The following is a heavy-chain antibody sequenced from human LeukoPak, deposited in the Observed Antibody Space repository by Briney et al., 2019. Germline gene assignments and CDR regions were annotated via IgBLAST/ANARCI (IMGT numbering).Heavy chain of an antibody. V-gene: IGHV4-34*01. D-gene: IGHD6-19*01. Sequence: SETLSLTCAVYGGSFSGYYWSWIRQPPGKGLEWIGEINHSGSTNYNPSLKSRVTISVDTSKNQFSLKLSSVTAADTAVYYCARRHKQWLGDYYYYYCMDVWGKGTTVTISS. CDR3: ARRHKQWLGDYYYYYCMDV. CDR1: GGSFSGYY. CDR2: INHSGST. J-gene: IGHJ6*03.